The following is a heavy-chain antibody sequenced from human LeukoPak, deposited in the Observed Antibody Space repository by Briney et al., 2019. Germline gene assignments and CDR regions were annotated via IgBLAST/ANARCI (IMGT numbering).Heavy chain of an antibody. V-gene: IGHV3-30*03. CDR2: ISYDGSNK. CDR3: VYSSSSDYFDY. D-gene: IGHD6-6*01. J-gene: IGHJ4*02. Sequence: GGSLRLSCAASGFTFSSYGMHWVRQAPGKGLEWVAIISYDGSNKYYADSVKGRFTISRDNSKNTLYLQMNSLRAEDTAVYYCVYSSSSDYFDYWGQGTLVTVSS. CDR1: GFTFSSYG.